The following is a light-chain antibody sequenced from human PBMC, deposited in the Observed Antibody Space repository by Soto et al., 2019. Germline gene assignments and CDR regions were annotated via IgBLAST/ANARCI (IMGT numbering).Light chain of an antibody. J-gene: IGLJ1*01. CDR3: SSYTTSSTYV. CDR1: SSDVGSYNH. V-gene: IGLV2-18*02. CDR2: EVG. Sequence: QSALTQPPSVSGSPGQSVTNSCTGTSSDVGSYNHVSWYQQPPGAAPKLIIYEVGNRPSGVPDRFSGSKSGITASLTISGLQAEDEADYYCSSYTTSSTYVFGTGTKLTVL.